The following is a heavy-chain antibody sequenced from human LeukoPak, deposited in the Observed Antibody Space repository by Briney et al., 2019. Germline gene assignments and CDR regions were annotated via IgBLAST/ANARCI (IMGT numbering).Heavy chain of an antibody. J-gene: IGHJ4*02. Sequence: PGGSLRLSCAASGFTFSSYWMSWVRQAPGKGLEWVANIKQDGSEKYYVDSVKGRFTISRDNAKNSLYLQMNSLRAEDTAVYYCARDRGYSGRVVDYWGQGTLVTVSS. CDR1: GFTFSSYW. V-gene: IGHV3-7*01. CDR2: IKQDGSEK. CDR3: ARDRGYSGRVVDY. D-gene: IGHD5-12*01.